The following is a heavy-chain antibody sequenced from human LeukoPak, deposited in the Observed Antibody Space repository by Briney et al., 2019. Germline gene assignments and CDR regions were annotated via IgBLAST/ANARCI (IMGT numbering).Heavy chain of an antibody. CDR2: INHSGST. D-gene: IGHD3-10*01. Sequence: SETLSLTCAVYGGSFSGYYWSWIRQPPGKGLEWIGKINHSGSTNYNPSLKSRVTISVDTSKNQFSLKLTSVTAADTAVYYCARDRTGNYGSGSSWYFDYWGQGTLVTVSS. CDR3: ARDRTGNYGSGSSWYFDY. J-gene: IGHJ4*02. V-gene: IGHV4-34*01. CDR1: GGSFSGYY.